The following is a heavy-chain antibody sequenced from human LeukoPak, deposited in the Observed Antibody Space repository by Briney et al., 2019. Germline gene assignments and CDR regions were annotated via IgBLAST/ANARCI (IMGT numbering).Heavy chain of an antibody. J-gene: IGHJ4*02. CDR1: GGTFSSYA. CDR2: IIPIFGTA. Sequence: ASVNVSCKASGGTFSSYAISWVRQAPGQGLEWMGGIIPIFGTANYAQKFQGRVTITADESTSTAYMELSSLRSEDTAVYYCARGRCSGGSCYSHDYWGQGTLVTVSS. D-gene: IGHD2-15*01. CDR3: ARGRCSGGSCYSHDY. V-gene: IGHV1-69*13.